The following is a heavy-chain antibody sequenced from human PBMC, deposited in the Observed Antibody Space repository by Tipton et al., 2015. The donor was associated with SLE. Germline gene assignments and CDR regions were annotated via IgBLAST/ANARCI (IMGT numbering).Heavy chain of an antibody. CDR1: GFTFSSYA. Sequence: SLRLSCAASGFTFSSYAMHWVRQAPGKGLEWVAVISYDGSNKYYADSVKGRFTISRDNSKNTLYLQMNSLRAEDTAVYYCARGAIFGAYYYYMDVWGKGTTVTVYS. CDR2: ISYDGSNK. D-gene: IGHD3-3*01. V-gene: IGHV3-30*04. J-gene: IGHJ6*03. CDR3: ARGAIFGAYYYYMDV.